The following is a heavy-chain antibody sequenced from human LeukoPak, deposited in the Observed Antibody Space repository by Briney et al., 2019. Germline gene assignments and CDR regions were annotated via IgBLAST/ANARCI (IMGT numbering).Heavy chain of an antibody. D-gene: IGHD3-16*01. CDR2: TSSDGNIK. CDR1: GFTFSSYA. J-gene: IGHJ4*02. CDR3: AKGHSDYGTGFDL. V-gene: IGHV3-30-3*01. Sequence: PGGSLRLSCAASGFTFSSYAMHWVRQAPGKGLEWVAVTSSDGNIKYYADSVKGRFTISRDNSKNTLYLQMNSLRGEDTGVYYCAKGHSDYGTGFDLWGQGTLVTVAS.